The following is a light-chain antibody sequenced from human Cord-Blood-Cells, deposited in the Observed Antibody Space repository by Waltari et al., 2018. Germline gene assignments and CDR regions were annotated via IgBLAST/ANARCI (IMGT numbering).Light chain of an antibody. J-gene: IGLJ1*01. CDR2: EVS. Sequence: QSALAQPPPAVWSPGQSVTIPCPGTSSNVGGFNNVSWYQQHPGKAPKLMIYEVSKRPPGVPDRFSGSKSGNTASLTVSGLQAEDEADYYCRSYAGSNNYVFGTGTKVTVL. CDR1: SSNVGGFNN. CDR3: RSYAGSNNYV. V-gene: IGLV2-8*01.